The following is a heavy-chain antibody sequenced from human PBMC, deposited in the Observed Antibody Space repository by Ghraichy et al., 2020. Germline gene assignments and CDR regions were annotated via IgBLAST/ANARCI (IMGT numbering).Heavy chain of an antibody. Sequence: SETLSLTCTVSGGSISSSSYYWGWIRQPPGKWLEWIGSIYYSGSTYYNPSLKSRVTISVDTSKNQFSLKLSSVTAADTAVYYCAREESLSNWFDPWGQGTLVTVSS. CDR3: AREESLSNWFDP. CDR1: GGSISSSSYY. CDR2: IYYSGST. V-gene: IGHV4-39*07. J-gene: IGHJ5*02.